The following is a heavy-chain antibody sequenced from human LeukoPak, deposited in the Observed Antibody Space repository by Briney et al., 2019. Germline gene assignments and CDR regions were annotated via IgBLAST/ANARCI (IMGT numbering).Heavy chain of an antibody. CDR3: ARGHDSSGYIPDY. J-gene: IGHJ4*02. V-gene: IGHV1-2*02. Sequence: ASVKVSCKASGYTFTGYYMHWVRQAPGQGLGWMGWINPNSGGTNYAQKFQGRVTMTRDTSISTAYMELSRLRSDDTAVYYCARGHDSSGYIPDYWGQGTLVTVSS. CDR2: INPNSGGT. D-gene: IGHD3-22*01. CDR1: GYTFTGYY.